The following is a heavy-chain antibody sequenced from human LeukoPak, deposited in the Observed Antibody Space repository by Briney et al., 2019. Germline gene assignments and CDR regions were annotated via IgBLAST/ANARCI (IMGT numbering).Heavy chain of an antibody. V-gene: IGHV3-15*01. Sequence: GGSLRLSCAASGFTFSNAWMSWVRQAPGKGLEWVGRIKSKTDGGTTDYAAPVKGRFTISRDDSKNTLYLQMNSLKTEDTAVYYCTTEVSGSYSYVTYYFDYWGQGTLVTVSS. J-gene: IGHJ4*02. D-gene: IGHD1-26*01. CDR2: IKSKTDGGTT. CDR1: GFTFSNAW. CDR3: TTEVSGSYSYVTYYFDY.